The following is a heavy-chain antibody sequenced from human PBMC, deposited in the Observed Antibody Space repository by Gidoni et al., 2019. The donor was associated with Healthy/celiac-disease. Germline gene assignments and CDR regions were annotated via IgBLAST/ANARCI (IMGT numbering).Heavy chain of an antibody. D-gene: IGHD1-26*01. CDR1: GFTFSSYA. CDR3: AKDRGWDRLRWPEYYFDY. Sequence: EVQLLESGGGLVQPGGSLRLSCAASGFTFSSYAMSWVRQAPGKGLEWVSAISGSGGSTYYADSVKGRFTISRDNSKNTLYLQMNSLRAEDTAVYYCAKDRGWDRLRWPEYYFDYWGQGTLVTVSS. V-gene: IGHV3-23*01. J-gene: IGHJ4*02. CDR2: ISGSGGST.